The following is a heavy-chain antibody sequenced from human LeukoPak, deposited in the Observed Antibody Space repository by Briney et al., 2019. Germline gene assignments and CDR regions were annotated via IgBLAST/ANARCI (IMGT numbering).Heavy chain of an antibody. J-gene: IGHJ4*02. D-gene: IGHD1-26*01. Sequence: SETLSLTCAVYGGSLSGYYWRWSRQPPGKGLERIGEINHGGSTNYNPSLKSRVTISVDTPKNQFSLKLSSVTAADTAVYYCARGGSYSTGYWGQGTLVTVSS. CDR1: GGSLSGYY. V-gene: IGHV4-34*01. CDR2: INHGGST. CDR3: ARGGSYSTGY.